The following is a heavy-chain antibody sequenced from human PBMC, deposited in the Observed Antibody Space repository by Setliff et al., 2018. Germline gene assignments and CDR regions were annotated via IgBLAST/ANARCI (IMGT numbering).Heavy chain of an antibody. Sequence: PSETLSLTCTVSGGSISTHYWSWIRQPPGKGLEWIGYVYYSGSTNYNPSLKSRVTISVDTSTNQFSLKLSSVTAADTAVYYCARAAGYSSSWYHYYYGMDVWGQGTTVTVSS. D-gene: IGHD6-13*01. CDR1: GGSISTHY. J-gene: IGHJ6*02. V-gene: IGHV4-59*08. CDR3: ARAAGYSSSWYHYYYGMDV. CDR2: VYYSGST.